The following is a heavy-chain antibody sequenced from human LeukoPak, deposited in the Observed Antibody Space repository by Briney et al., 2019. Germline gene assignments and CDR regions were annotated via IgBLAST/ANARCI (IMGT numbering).Heavy chain of an antibody. Sequence: GGSLRLSCAASGFTFDDYAMHWVRQAPGKGLEWVSGISWNSGSIGYADSVKGRFTISRDNAKNSLYLQMNSLRAEDTAVYYCAREAAVDIVATKDSSSSWYHGRGFDPWGQGTLVTVSS. CDR3: AREAAVDIVATKDSSSSWYHGRGFDP. D-gene: IGHD5-12*01. J-gene: IGHJ5*02. V-gene: IGHV3-9*01. CDR1: GFTFDDYA. CDR2: ISWNSGSI.